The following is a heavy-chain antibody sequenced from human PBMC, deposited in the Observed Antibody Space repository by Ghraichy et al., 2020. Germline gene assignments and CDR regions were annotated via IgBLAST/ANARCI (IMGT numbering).Heavy chain of an antibody. Sequence: SETLSLTCTVSGGSVSSGSYYWSWIRQPPGKGLEWIGYIYYSGSTNYNPSLKSRVTISVDTSKNQFSLKLSSVTAADTAVYYCARGTGSGYYDYVWGSYRPYYFDYWGQGTLVTVSA. CDR3: ARGTGSGYYDYVWGSYRPYYFDY. V-gene: IGHV4-61*01. CDR1: GGSVSSGSYY. CDR2: IYYSGST. D-gene: IGHD3-16*02. J-gene: IGHJ4*02.